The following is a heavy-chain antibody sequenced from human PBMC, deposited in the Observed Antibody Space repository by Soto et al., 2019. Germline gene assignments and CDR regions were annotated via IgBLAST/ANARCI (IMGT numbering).Heavy chain of an antibody. CDR1: GYTFTSYG. J-gene: IGHJ6*02. CDR2: ISAYNGNT. CDR3: ARVIVGATNLGDYYYGMDV. D-gene: IGHD1-26*01. Sequence: QVPLVQSGAEVKKPGASVKVSCKASGYTFTSYGISWVRQAPGQGLEWMGWISAYNGNTNYAQKLQGRVTMTTDTSTSTAYMELRSLRSDDTAVYYCARVIVGATNLGDYYYGMDVWGQGTTVTVSS. V-gene: IGHV1-18*01.